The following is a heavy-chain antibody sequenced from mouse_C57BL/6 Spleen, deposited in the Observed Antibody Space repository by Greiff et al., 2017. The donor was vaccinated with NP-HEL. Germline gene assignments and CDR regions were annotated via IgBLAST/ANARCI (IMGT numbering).Heavy chain of an antibody. J-gene: IGHJ4*01. CDR3: ARWSYYYAMDY. CDR1: GFTFSDYG. CDR2: ISSGSSTI. Sequence: EVKLEESGGGLVKPGGSLKLSCAASGFTFSDYGMHWVRQAPEKGLEWVAYISSGSSTIYYAAPVKGRFTISRDNAKNTLFLQMTSLRSEDTAMYYCARWSYYYAMDYWGQGTSVTVSS. V-gene: IGHV5-17*01. D-gene: IGHD1-1*02.